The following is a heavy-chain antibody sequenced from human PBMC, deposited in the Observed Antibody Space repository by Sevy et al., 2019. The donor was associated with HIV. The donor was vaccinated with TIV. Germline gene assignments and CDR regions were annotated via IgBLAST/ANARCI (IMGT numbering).Heavy chain of an antibody. D-gene: IGHD1-26*01. J-gene: IGHJ4*02. Sequence: GGSLRLSCTASGFSFGDYAMNWVRQAPGKGLEWVAFLKNKARGGTLDHAASVKGRFTISRDHSKSIVYLQMNDLRTEDTGVYYCTRRKGAQSIFDYWGQGALVTVSS. CDR2: LKNKARGGTL. CDR3: TRRKGAQSIFDY. V-gene: IGHV3-49*04. CDR1: GFSFGDYA.